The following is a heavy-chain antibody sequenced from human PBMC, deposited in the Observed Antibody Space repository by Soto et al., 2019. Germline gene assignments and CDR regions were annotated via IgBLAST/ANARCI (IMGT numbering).Heavy chain of an antibody. CDR3: AKDSVRAIAARRYYYFGMDV. Sequence: PVGSLRLSCAASGFTFSSYAMSWVRQAPGKGLEWVSAISGSGGSTYYADSVKGRFTISRDNSKNTLYLQMNSLRAEDTAVYYCAKDSVRAIAARRYYYFGMDVWGQGTTVTVSS. CDR2: ISGSGGST. J-gene: IGHJ6*02. D-gene: IGHD6-6*01. V-gene: IGHV3-23*01. CDR1: GFTFSSYA.